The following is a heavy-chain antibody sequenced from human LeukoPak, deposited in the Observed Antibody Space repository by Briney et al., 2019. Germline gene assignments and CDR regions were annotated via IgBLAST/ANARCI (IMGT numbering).Heavy chain of an antibody. J-gene: IGHJ6*03. V-gene: IGHV3-23*01. CDR1: GFTFSSFA. CDR2: ISGSGGNT. Sequence: GGSLRLSCAASGFTFSSFAMSWVRQAPGKGLEWVSAISGSGGNTYYAYSVKGRFTISRDNSKNTLYLQMNSLRAEDTAVYYCAKRGGLPPLDYYYYYMDVWGKGTTVTVSS. D-gene: IGHD2-21*02. CDR3: AKRGGLPPLDYYYYYMDV.